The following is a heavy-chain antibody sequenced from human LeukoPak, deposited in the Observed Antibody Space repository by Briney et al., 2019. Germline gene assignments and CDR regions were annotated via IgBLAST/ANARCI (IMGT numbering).Heavy chain of an antibody. J-gene: IGHJ4*02. V-gene: IGHV4-31*03. D-gene: IGHD3-3*01. CDR1: GGSISSGGYY. CDR3: AEAYYDFWSGYPTYFDY. Sequence: PSETLSLTCTVSGGSISSGGYYWSWIRQHPGKGLEWIGYIYYSGSTYYSPSLKSRVTISVDTSKNQFSLKLSSVTAADTAVYYCAEAYYDFWSGYPTYFDYWGQGTLVTVSS. CDR2: IYYSGST.